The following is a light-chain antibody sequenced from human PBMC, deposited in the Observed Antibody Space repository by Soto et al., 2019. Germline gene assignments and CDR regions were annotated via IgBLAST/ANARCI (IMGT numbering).Light chain of an antibody. CDR2: DVS. Sequence: QSALTQPASVSGSPGQSITISCTGTSSDVGGHNYVSWYQRHPGKAPKLMIYDVSNRPSGVSNRFSGSKSGNTASLTISGLQAEDEADYHCSSYTSTSIVFGTGTKLTVL. V-gene: IGLV2-14*01. CDR1: SSDVGGHNY. J-gene: IGLJ1*01. CDR3: SSYTSTSIV.